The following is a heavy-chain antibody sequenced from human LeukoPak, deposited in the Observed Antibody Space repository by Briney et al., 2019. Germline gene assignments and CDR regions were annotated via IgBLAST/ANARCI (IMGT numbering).Heavy chain of an antibody. V-gene: IGHV1-69*13. Sequence: ASVKVSCKASGGTFSSYAISWVRQAPGQGLEWMGGIIPIFGTANYAQKFQGRVTITADESTSTAYMELSSLRSEDTAVYYCARDRSGSYHGENAFDIWGQGTMVTVSS. CDR2: IIPIFGTA. J-gene: IGHJ3*02. CDR1: GGTFSSYA. D-gene: IGHD1-26*01. CDR3: ARDRSGSYHGENAFDI.